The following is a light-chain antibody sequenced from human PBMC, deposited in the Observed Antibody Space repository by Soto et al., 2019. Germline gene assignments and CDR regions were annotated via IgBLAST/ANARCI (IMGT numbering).Light chain of an antibody. J-gene: IGKJ2*01. CDR2: DAS. V-gene: IGKV1-5*01. CDR3: QQYNSYSPT. CDR1: QSISSW. Sequence: DIQMTQSPSTLSASVGDRVTITCRASQSISSWLAWYQQKSGKAPKLLIYDASSLESGVPSRFSGSGSGTEFTLTISSLQPDYCATYDCQQYNSYSPTFGQGTKLEIK.